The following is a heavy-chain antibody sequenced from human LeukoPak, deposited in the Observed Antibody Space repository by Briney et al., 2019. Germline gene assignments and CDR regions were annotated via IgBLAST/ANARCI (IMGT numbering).Heavy chain of an antibody. CDR1: SFTFSSYV. CDR2: VSTTGGST. J-gene: IGHJ4*02. D-gene: IGHD4/OR15-4a*01. CDR3: ARRAGAYSHPYDY. Sequence: PGGSLRPSCGASSFTFSSYVMSWVRQAPGKGLEWVSTVSTTGGSTYYADSVKGRFTISRDNSKNTLYLQMNSLRAEDTAVYYCARRAGAYSHPYDYWGQGTLVTVSS. V-gene: IGHV3-23*01.